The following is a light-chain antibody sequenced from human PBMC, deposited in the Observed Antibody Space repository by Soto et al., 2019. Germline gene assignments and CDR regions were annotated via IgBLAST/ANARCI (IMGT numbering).Light chain of an antibody. V-gene: IGKV1-16*01. Sequence: DIQMTQSPSSLSASLGDRVTITCRASQSISSFLHWYQQKPGKAPMVLIYTASSLQSGVPSRFSGSGSGTEFTLTISSLQPGDFATYYCQHYNTYPWTFGQGTKVDI. J-gene: IGKJ1*01. CDR3: QHYNTYPWT. CDR2: TAS. CDR1: QSISSF.